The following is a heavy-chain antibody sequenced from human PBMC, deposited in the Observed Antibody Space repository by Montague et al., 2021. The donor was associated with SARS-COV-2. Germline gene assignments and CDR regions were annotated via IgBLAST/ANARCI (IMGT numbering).Heavy chain of an antibody. CDR1: GDSISGYH. D-gene: IGHD6-19*01. Sequence: SETLSLTCTVSGDSISGYHWTWIRQAPEKGLEWIGYIYHTGSTNYNPSFKGRVIISVDTSTNQLSLRLTSVSAADSAKYFCARHRRFGVPVAGGAYFDQWGQGTQVTVSS. J-gene: IGHJ4*02. CDR3: ARHRRFGVPVAGGAYFDQ. CDR2: IYHTGST. V-gene: IGHV4-59*08.